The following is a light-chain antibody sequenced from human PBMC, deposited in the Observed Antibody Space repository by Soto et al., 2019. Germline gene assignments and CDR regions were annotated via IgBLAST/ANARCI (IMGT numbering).Light chain of an antibody. V-gene: IGLV1-44*01. CDR2: FNI. J-gene: IGLJ1*01. CDR3: AAWDDRLNGYV. CDR1: SSNIGSNT. Sequence: QSVLSQPPSASGTPGQRVTISCSGSSSNIGSNTVNWYQQFPGTAPKLLIYFNIQRPSGVPDRFSGSKSGTSASLAISGLQSEDEADYYCAAWDDRLNGYVFGNGTKVTV.